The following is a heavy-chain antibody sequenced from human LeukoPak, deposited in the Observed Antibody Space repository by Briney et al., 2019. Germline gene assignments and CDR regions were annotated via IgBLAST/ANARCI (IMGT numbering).Heavy chain of an antibody. Sequence: ASVKVSCKASGYTFTSYYMHWVRQAPGQGLEWMGIINPSGGGTGYAQKFQGRVTMTRDTSTSTVYMELSSLRSEDTAVYYCASGGYIMPDDYWGQGTLVTVSS. J-gene: IGHJ4*02. CDR1: GYTFTSYY. D-gene: IGHD3-22*01. V-gene: IGHV1-46*01. CDR3: ASGGYIMPDDY. CDR2: INPSGGGT.